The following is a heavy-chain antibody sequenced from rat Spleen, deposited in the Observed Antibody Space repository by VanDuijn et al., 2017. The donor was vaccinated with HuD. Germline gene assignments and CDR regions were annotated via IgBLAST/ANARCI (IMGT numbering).Heavy chain of an antibody. D-gene: IGHD1-9*01. CDR1: GFTFSDYY. J-gene: IGHJ2*01. CDR3: TRHTYYFDY. Sequence: EVQLVESGGGLVQPGRSLKLSCAASGFTFSDYYMAWVRQAPTRGLEWVASISNGVGKTFYRDSVKGRFTISRDIANNTLYLQMDSLTSEDTATYYCTRHTYYFDYWGQGVMVTVSS. CDR2: ISNGVGKT. V-gene: IGHV5-25*01.